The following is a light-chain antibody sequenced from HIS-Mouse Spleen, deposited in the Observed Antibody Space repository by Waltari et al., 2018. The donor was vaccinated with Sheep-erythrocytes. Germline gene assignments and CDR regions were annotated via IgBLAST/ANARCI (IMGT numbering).Light chain of an antibody. CDR2: DGS. J-gene: IGLJ1*01. V-gene: IGLV2-11*01. Sequence: QSALTQPRSVSGSPGQSVTISCTGTSSDVGGYNYVSWYQQHPGKAPTLMIYDGSKRPSGVPDRFSGSKSGNTASLTISGLQAEDEADYYCCSYAGSYNHVFATGTKVTVL. CDR3: CSYAGSYNHV. CDR1: SSDVGGYNY.